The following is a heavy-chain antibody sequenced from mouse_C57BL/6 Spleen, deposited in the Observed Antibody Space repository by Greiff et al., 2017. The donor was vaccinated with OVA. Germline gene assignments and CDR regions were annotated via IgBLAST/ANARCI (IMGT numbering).Heavy chain of an antibody. V-gene: IGHV5-4*01. CDR3: ARAHYYGSSLDY. D-gene: IGHD1-1*01. CDR1: GFTFSIYA. J-gene: IGHJ2*01. CDR2: ISDGGSYT. Sequence: EVQVVESGGGLVKPGGSLKLSCAASGFTFSIYAMSWVRQTPEKRLEWVATISDGGSYTYYPDNVKGRFTISRDNAKNNLYLQMSHLKSEDTAMYYCARAHYYGSSLDYWGQGTTLTVSS.